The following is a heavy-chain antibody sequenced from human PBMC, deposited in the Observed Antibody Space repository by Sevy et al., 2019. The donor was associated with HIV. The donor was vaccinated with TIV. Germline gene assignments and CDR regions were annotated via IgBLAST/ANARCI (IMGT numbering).Heavy chain of an antibody. CDR3: AKEGAGYYYDSSGLFDY. J-gene: IGHJ4*02. CDR1: GFTFSSYA. D-gene: IGHD3-22*01. V-gene: IGHV3-23*01. Sequence: GGSLRLSCAASGFTFSSYAMSWVRQAPGKGLEWVSAISGSGYLTYYTDSVKSRFTISRANSKNTLYLQMNSLRAEDTAVNYCAKEGAGYYYDSSGLFDYWGQGTLVTVSS. CDR2: ISGSGYLT.